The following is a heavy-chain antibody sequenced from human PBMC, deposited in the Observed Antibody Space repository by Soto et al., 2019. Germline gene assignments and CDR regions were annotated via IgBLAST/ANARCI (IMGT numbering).Heavy chain of an antibody. CDR2: IYYSGST. D-gene: IGHD6-19*01. V-gene: IGHV4-39*01. J-gene: IGHJ5*02. CDR3: ARLMLGYSSGWPPQYNWFDP. CDR1: GGSISSSSYY. Sequence: SETLSLTCTVSGGSISSSSYYWGWIRQPPGKGLEWIGSIYYSGSTYYNPSLKSRVTISVDTSKNQFSLKLSSVTAADTAVYYCARLMLGYSSGWPPQYNWFDPWGQGTLVTVSS.